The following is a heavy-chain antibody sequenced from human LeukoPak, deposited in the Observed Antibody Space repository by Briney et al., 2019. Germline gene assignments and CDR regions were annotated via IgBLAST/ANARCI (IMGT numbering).Heavy chain of an antibody. J-gene: IGHJ6*03. CDR3: ARLGSGWYDNFYYYMDV. D-gene: IGHD6-19*01. V-gene: IGHV4-59*12. CDR1: GGSISSYY. Sequence: SETLSLTCTVSGGSISSYYWSWIRQPPGKGLEWIGYIYYSGSTNYNPSLKSRVTISVDTSKNQFSLKLSSVTAADTAVYYCARLGSGWYDNFYYYMDVWGKGTTVTISS. CDR2: IYYSGST.